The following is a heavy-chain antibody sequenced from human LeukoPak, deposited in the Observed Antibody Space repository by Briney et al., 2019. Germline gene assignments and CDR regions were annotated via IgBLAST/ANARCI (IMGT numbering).Heavy chain of an antibody. CDR3: VRLRRNSDRSGYYYYYDY. Sequence: PGGSLRLSCAASGYTFSDFIVNWVRQAPGRGLEWVSSISVRSNYRYYADSVRGRFTISRDDARDSLFLQMNSLRAEDTAVYFCVRLRRNSDRSGYYYYYDYWGQGTLVTVSS. V-gene: IGHV3-21*01. CDR1: GYTFSDFI. D-gene: IGHD3-22*01. J-gene: IGHJ4*02. CDR2: ISVRSNYR.